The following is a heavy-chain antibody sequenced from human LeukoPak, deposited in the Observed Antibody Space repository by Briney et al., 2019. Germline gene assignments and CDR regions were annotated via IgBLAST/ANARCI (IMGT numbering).Heavy chain of an antibody. J-gene: IGHJ4*02. CDR2: ISWNSGSI. V-gene: IGHV3-9*01. CDR3: AKDLYSSGWYGGDY. D-gene: IGHD6-19*01. CDR1: GFTFDDYA. Sequence: PGGSLRLSCAASGFTFDDYAMHWVRQAPGKGLEWVSGISWNSGSIGYADSVKGRFTISRDNAKNSLYLQMNSLRAEDTALYYCAKDLYSSGWYGGDYWGQGTLVTVSS.